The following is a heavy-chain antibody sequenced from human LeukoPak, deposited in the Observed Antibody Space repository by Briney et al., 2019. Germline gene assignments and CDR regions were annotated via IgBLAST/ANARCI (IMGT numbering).Heavy chain of an antibody. CDR1: GFTFDDYG. Sequence: PGGSLRLSCAASGFTFDDYGMSWIRQVPGKGLEWVSYISSSGSTIYYADSVKGRFTISRDNAKNSLYLQMNSLRAEDTAVYYCARDAAPVTNWFDPWGQGTLVTVSS. J-gene: IGHJ5*02. D-gene: IGHD3-10*01. V-gene: IGHV3-11*04. CDR2: ISSSGSTI. CDR3: ARDAAPVTNWFDP.